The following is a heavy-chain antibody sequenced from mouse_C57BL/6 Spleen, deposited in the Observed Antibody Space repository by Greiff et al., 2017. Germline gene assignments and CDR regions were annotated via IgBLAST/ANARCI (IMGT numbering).Heavy chain of an antibody. CDR1: GYTFTSYW. CDR2: IDPSDSYT. J-gene: IGHJ2*01. CDR3: ARRDSSYYFDY. Sequence: QVQLQQPGAELVKPGASVRLSCKASGYTFTSYWMQWVKQRPGQGLEWIGEIDPSDSYTNYNQKFKGKATLTVDTSSSTAYMQLSSLTSEDSAVYYCARRDSSYYFDYWGQGTTLTVSS. D-gene: IGHD1-1*01. V-gene: IGHV1-50*01.